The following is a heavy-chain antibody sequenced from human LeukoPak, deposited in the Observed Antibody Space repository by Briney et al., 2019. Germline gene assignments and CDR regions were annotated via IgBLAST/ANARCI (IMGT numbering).Heavy chain of an antibody. CDR3: ARDPGVLVGATGY. Sequence: GGSLRLSCAASGFTFSSYEMNWVRQAPGKGLEWLSYISSSDSAKYYADSVKGRFTISRDNAKNSLYLQMNSLRAEDTAVYYCARDPGVLVGATGYWGQGTLVTVSS. V-gene: IGHV3-48*03. J-gene: IGHJ4*02. D-gene: IGHD1-26*01. CDR1: GFTFSSYE. CDR2: ISSSDSAK.